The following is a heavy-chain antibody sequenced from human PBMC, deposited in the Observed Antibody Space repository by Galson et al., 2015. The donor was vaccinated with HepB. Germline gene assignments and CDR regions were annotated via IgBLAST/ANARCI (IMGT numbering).Heavy chain of an antibody. Sequence: SLRLSCAASGFTFSSYGMHWVRQAPGKGLEWVAVIWYDGSNKYYADSVKGRFTISRDNSKNTLYLQMNSLRAEDTAVYYCARADSCSSSGFYYYMDVWGKGTTVTVSS. CDR2: IWYDGSNK. CDR3: ARADSCSSSGFYYYMDV. CDR1: GFTFSSYG. V-gene: IGHV3-33*01. D-gene: IGHD6-6*01. J-gene: IGHJ6*03.